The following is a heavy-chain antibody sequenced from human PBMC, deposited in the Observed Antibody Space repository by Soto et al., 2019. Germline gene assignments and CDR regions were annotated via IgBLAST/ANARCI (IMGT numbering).Heavy chain of an antibody. CDR3: TTHYYGSGSYSYYFDY. V-gene: IGHV3-15*01. CDR1: GFTFINAW. Sequence: PWGSLRLSCAASGFTFINAWMSFFRHSPFKWLEWVVRIKSKTDGGTTDYAAPVKGRFTISRDDSKNTLYLQMNSLKTEDTAVYYCTTHYYGSGSYSYYFDYWGQGTLVTVSS. CDR2: IKSKTDGGTT. D-gene: IGHD3-10*01. J-gene: IGHJ4*02.